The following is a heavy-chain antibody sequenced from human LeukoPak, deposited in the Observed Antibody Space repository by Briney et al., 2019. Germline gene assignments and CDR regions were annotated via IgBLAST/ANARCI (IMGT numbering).Heavy chain of an antibody. CDR3: ARQMAGTLGHDAFDI. J-gene: IGHJ3*02. CDR2: IYPGDSDT. Sequence: GESLKISCKGSGYSFTGYWIGWVPQMPGKGLEWMGTIYPGDSDTRYSPSFQGQVTISADKSISTAYLQWSSLKASDTAMYYCARQMAGTLGHDAFDIWGQGTMVTVSS. V-gene: IGHV5-51*01. CDR1: GYSFTGYW. D-gene: IGHD1-1*01.